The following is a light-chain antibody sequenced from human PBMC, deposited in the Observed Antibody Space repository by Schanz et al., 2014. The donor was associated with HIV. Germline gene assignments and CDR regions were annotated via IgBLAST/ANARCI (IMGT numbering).Light chain of an antibody. J-gene: IGLJ2*01. CDR1: TGPVTSGHF. Sequence: QAVVTQEPSLTVSPGGTVILTCGSSTGPVTSGHFPYWFQQMPGQAPRTLIYDTDKKHSWTPARFSGSLLGGKAALTLSGAQPEDEAEYYCLLSYSGARVFGGGTKLTVL. CDR3: LLSYSGARV. CDR2: DTD. V-gene: IGLV7-46*01.